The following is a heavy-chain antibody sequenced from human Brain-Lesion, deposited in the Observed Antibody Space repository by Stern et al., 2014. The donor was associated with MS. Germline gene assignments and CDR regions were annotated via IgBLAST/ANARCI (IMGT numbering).Heavy chain of an antibody. D-gene: IGHD1-26*01. CDR1: GDSINSGGHY. CDR2: IYNSGAT. V-gene: IGHV4-31*03. Sequence: QVQLQESGPGLVKPSQTLSLTCTVSGDSINSGGHYWSWIRQRPGQGLEWIGYIYNSGATFYSPSLKGRVTISLDTSKNQFSLTLSSVTAADTAIYYCASRWSGTYYGQNWFDPGGQGILVTVAS. CDR3: ASRWSGTYYGQNWFDP. J-gene: IGHJ5*02.